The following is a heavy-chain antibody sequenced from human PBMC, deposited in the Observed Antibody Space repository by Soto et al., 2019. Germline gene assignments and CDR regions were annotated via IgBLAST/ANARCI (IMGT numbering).Heavy chain of an antibody. V-gene: IGHV3-30*04. Sequence: QVQLVESGGGVVQPGRSLRLSCAASGFTFSSYAMHWVRQAPGKGLEWVTVISYDGRNKYYADSVKGRLTISRDNSNNTLYLQMNSLRADVTAVYYCARETDGMDVWGQGTTVTVSS. J-gene: IGHJ6*02. CDR3: ARETDGMDV. CDR2: ISYDGRNK. CDR1: GFTFSSYA.